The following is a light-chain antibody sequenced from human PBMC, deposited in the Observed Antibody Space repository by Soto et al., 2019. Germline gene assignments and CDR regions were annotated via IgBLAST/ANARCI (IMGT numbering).Light chain of an antibody. CDR3: QQYNNWLIT. V-gene: IGKV3-15*01. Sequence: EMVMTQSPATLYVSPGERATLSCRASQSVSSNLAWYQQKPGQAPRLLIYGASTRATGIPARFSGSGSGTEFTLNISSLQSEDFAVYYCQQYNNWLITFGQGTRLEIK. CDR1: QSVSSN. CDR2: GAS. J-gene: IGKJ5*01.